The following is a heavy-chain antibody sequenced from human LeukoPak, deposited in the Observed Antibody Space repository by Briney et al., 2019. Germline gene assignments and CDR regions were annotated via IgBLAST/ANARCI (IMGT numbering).Heavy chain of an antibody. V-gene: IGHV4-4*07. CDR1: GRSISSYY. J-gene: IGHJ5*02. Sequence: PSETLSLTCTVSGRSISSYYWSWIRQPAGKGLEWIGRIYSSGSTNYNPSLKSRVSMSVDTSKNQFSLKLSSVTAADTAVYYRARVPPGSSSSLRWFDPWGQGTLVTVSS. D-gene: IGHD6-6*01. CDR2: IYSSGST. CDR3: ARVPPGSSSSLRWFDP.